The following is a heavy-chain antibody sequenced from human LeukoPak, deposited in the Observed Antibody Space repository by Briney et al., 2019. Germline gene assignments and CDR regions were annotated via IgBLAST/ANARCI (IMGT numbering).Heavy chain of an antibody. D-gene: IGHD4-23*01. CDR1: GGSISSYY. J-gene: IGHJ3*02. CDR2: IYYSGST. V-gene: IGHV4-59*08. Sequence: PSETLSLTCTVSGGSISSYYWSWIRQPPGKGLEWIGYIYYSGSTNYNPSLKSRVTISVDTSKNQFSLKLSSVTAADTAMYYCASDYGGNSGEAFDIWGQGTMVTVSS. CDR3: ASDYGGNSGEAFDI.